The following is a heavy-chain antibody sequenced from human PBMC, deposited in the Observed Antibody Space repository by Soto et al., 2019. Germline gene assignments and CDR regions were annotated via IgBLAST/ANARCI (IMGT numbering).Heavy chain of an antibody. D-gene: IGHD6-13*01. J-gene: IGHJ3*02. CDR3: ARARGASKYSSSWYPWNI. Sequence: ASVKVSCKASGGTFSSYAISWVRQAPGQGLEWMGGIIPIFGTANYAQKFQGRVKITADESTSTAYMELSSLRTEDTAVYYCARARGASKYSSSWYPWNIWGQGTMVTVSS. V-gene: IGHV1-69*13. CDR1: GGTFSSYA. CDR2: IIPIFGTA.